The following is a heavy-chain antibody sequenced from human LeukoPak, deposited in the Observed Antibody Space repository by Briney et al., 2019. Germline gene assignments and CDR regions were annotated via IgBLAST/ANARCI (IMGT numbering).Heavy chain of an antibody. D-gene: IGHD2-15*01. J-gene: IGHJ5*02. Sequence: ASVKVSCKASGYTFTGYYMHWVRQAPGQGLEWMGWINPNSGGTNYAQKFQGRVTMTRDTSISTAYMELSRLRSDDTAVYYCARGPIVVVVAAIQWAWFDPWGQGTLVTVSS. CDR3: ARGPIVVVVAAIQWAWFDP. CDR1: GYTFTGYY. CDR2: INPNSGGT. V-gene: IGHV1-2*02.